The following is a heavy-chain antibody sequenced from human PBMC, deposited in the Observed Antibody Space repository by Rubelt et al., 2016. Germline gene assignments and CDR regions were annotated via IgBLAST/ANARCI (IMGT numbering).Heavy chain of an antibody. J-gene: IGHJ5*02. CDR1: GGSISSYY. Sequence: QVQLQESGPGLVKPSETLSLTCTVSGGSISSYYWSWIRQPPGKGLEWIGYIYYSGSTNYNPSLKSRVTISVETSMNQFCLKLSAVTAADTAVYYCARGARFLDLQWFDPWGQGTLVTVSS. V-gene: IGHV4-59*08. CDR3: ARGARFLDLQWFDP. CDR2: IYYSGST. D-gene: IGHD3-3*01.